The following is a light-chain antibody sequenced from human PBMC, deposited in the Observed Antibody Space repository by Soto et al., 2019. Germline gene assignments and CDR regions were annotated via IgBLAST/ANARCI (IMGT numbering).Light chain of an antibody. Sequence: QSALTQPASVSGSPGQSITISCTGTSSDVGIYNYVSWYQQRPGKAPQLMIFDVSSRPSGVSHRFSGSKSGNTASLTISGLQAEDEADYYCNSYTTSGAVIFGGGTKLTVL. J-gene: IGLJ2*01. CDR2: DVS. CDR1: SSDVGIYNY. V-gene: IGLV2-14*03. CDR3: NSYTTSGAVI.